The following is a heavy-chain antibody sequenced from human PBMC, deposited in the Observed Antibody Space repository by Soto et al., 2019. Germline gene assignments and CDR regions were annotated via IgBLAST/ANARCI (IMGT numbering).Heavy chain of an antibody. CDR2: VYYTGLT. J-gene: IGHJ4*02. CDR1: GDSINNSGFY. D-gene: IGHD3-22*01. CDR3: AREDDSSGYLDL. Sequence: SETLSLTCTVSGDSINNSGFYWTWIRQHPGKGLEWIGYVYYTGLTYYNPSLESRVTISVDTSKSHFSLRLTSVTAADTAVYYCAREDDSSGYLDLWGQGTLVTVSS. V-gene: IGHV4-31*03.